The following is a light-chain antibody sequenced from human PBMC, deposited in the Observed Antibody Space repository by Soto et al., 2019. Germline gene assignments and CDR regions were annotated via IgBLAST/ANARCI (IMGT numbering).Light chain of an antibody. CDR2: EVT. J-gene: IGLJ1*01. V-gene: IGLV2-8*01. CDR1: SGDIGGYNY. CDR3: SSYAGSNNLVV. Sequence: QYVLTQPPSASGSPGQSVTISCTGTSGDIGGYNYVSWYQQHPGKAPKLMMYEVTKRPSGVPDRFSGSKSGNTASLTVSGLQAEDEADYYRSSYAGSNNLVVFGTGTKVTVL.